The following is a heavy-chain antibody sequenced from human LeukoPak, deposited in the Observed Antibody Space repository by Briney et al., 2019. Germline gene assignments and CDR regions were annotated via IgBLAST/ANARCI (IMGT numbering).Heavy chain of an antibody. V-gene: IGHV3-64*01. CDR2: ISSNGGST. J-gene: IGHJ4*02. D-gene: IGHD1-26*01. CDR1: GFTFSSYA. CDR3: ARDFDGSLDY. Sequence: GGSLRLSCAASGFTFSSYAMHWVRQAPGKGLEYVSAISSNGGSTYYANSVKGRFTISRDNSKNTLYLQMGSLRAEDMAVYYCARDFDGSLDYWGKGTLVTVSS.